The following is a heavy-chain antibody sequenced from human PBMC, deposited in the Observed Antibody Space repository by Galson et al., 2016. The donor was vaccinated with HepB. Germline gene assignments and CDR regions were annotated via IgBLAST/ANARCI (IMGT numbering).Heavy chain of an antibody. D-gene: IGHD6-19*01. V-gene: IGHV3-53*01. Sequence: SLRLSCAASGFTVSSHHMGWVRQAPGKGLEWVSIIYPGGETHYADSLKGRSTISRDTSKNTLYLQMNSLRAEDTAVYYFATEHGPSGWLYWGQGTLVIVSS. J-gene: IGHJ4*02. CDR3: ATEHGPSGWLY. CDR2: IYPGGET. CDR1: GFTVSSHH.